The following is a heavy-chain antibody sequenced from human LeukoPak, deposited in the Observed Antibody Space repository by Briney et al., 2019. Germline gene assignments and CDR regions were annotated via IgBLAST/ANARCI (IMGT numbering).Heavy chain of an antibody. CDR1: GYTFTYYH. CDR3: AREYYDFWSGYFGY. Sequence: PGASVKVSCKASGYTFTYYHMHWVRQAPGQGLEWMGRINPDSGGTDYPQKFQGRVTMTRDTSISTVYMELRKLRSDDTAVYYCAREYYDFWSGYFGYWGQGTLVTVSS. D-gene: IGHD3-3*01. J-gene: IGHJ4*02. V-gene: IGHV1-2*02. CDR2: INPDSGGT.